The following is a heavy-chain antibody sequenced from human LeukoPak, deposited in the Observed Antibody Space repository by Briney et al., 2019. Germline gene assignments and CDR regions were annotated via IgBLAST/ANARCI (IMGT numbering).Heavy chain of an antibody. J-gene: IGHJ5*02. Sequence: NPSQTLSLTCTVSGGSISSGSYYWTWIRQPPGKGLEWIGEINHSGSTNYNPSLKSRVTISVDTSKNQFSLKLSSVTAADTAVYYCARGGSYYDILTGYYIPARNWFDPWGQGTLVTVSS. V-gene: IGHV4-39*07. CDR2: INHSGST. D-gene: IGHD3-9*01. CDR3: ARGGSYYDILTGYYIPARNWFDP. CDR1: GGSISSGSYY.